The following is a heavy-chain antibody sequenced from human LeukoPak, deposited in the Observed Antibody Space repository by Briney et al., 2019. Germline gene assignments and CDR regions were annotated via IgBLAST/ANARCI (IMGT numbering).Heavy chain of an antibody. J-gene: IGHJ4*02. CDR1: GLTFSSYA. CDR2: IPYDGSNK. Sequence: GRSLRLSCAASGLTFSSYAMHWVRQAPGKGLEWVAVIPYDGSNKYYADSVKGRFTISRDNSKNTLYLQMNSLRAEDTAVYYCARDQDLRSSSGWYRSFDYWGQGTLVTVSS. CDR3: ARDQDLRSSSGWYRSFDY. V-gene: IGHV3-30-3*01. D-gene: IGHD6-19*01.